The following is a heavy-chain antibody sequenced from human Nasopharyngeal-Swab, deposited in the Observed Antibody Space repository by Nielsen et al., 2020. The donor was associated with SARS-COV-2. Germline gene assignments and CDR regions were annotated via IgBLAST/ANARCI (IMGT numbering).Heavy chain of an antibody. CDR1: EFTFRDYW. J-gene: IGHJ4*02. Sequence: GESLKISCVASEFTFRDYWMSWVRQAPATGLEWVASIKQDGSEKNYVDSVKGRFTISRDNAKNSLFLQMDSLRTEDTAFYYCARVGGRTSPMGSWGQGTLVTVSS. V-gene: IGHV3-7*01. CDR2: IKQDGSEK. CDR3: ARVGGRTSPMGS. D-gene: IGHD3-10*01.